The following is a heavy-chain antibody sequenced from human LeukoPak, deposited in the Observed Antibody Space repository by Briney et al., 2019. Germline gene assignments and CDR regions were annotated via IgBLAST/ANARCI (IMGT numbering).Heavy chain of an antibody. Sequence: SETLSLTCIVSGGSISSYYWSWIRQPPGKGLEWIGYIYYSGTADYNPSLKSRATISVDTSKNQFSLKLSSLTAADTAMYYCARGYYGSGSPYYYGLDVWGQGTTVTVSS. J-gene: IGHJ6*02. CDR3: ARGYYGSGSPYYYGLDV. V-gene: IGHV4-59*01. CDR1: GGSISSYY. CDR2: IYYSGTA. D-gene: IGHD3-10*01.